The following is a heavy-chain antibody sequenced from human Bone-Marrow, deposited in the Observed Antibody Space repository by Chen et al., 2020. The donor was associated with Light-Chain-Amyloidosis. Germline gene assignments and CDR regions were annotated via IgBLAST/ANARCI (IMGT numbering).Heavy chain of an antibody. V-gene: IGHV2-5*01. Sequence: QITLKESGPTLVKPTQNLTLTCTFSGFSISSSGVGVGWIRQAPGKAPEWLALIYWNDDKRYSPSLQSRLTSAKDTSKNQVVLTMTNVDPVDSATYYCARRQNDILTGYYSPPWFDPWGQGTLVSVSS. CDR1: GFSISSSGVG. J-gene: IGHJ5*02. CDR2: IYWNDDK. CDR3: ARRQNDILTGYYSPPWFDP. D-gene: IGHD3-9*01.